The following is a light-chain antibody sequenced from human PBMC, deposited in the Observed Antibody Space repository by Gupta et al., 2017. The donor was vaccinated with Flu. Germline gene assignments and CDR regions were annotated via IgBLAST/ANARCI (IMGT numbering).Light chain of an antibody. CDR1: IGSIADNN. CDR2: EDN. J-gene: IGLJ3*02. CDR3: QTYYSSSLV. Sequence: SIGSIADNNVQGYQQRPGSSPTTVIYEDNRRPLGVSDRFSGSIGRSSNSASLTISGLKTGDDADYYWQTYYSSSLVFGVVTKPSVL. V-gene: IGLV6-57*01.